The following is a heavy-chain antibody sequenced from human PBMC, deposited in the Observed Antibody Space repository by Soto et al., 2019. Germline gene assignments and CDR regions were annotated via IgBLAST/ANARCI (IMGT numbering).Heavy chain of an antibody. CDR3: ARDPSPYTSGWYGIDF. J-gene: IGHJ4*01. CDR2: IPYDEIDK. Sequence: LRLSCAASGFTFTSHAMHWVRQTPGKGLEWVAAIPYDEIDKKYASSVKGRFTVSRDNSANTLFLQVNSLRREDTAMYYCARDPSPYTSGWYGIDFWGHGTLVTVSS. V-gene: IGHV3-30*03. D-gene: IGHD6-19*01. CDR1: GFTFTSHA.